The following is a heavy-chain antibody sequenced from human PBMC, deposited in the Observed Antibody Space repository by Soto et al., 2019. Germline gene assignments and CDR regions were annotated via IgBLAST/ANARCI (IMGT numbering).Heavy chain of an antibody. J-gene: IGHJ6*02. V-gene: IGHV3-33*01. CDR3: ARRKLSGSPSQYYFYYGLDV. CDR1: GFSFSDYG. CDR2: IWFDGSKK. D-gene: IGHD3-3*01. Sequence: GGSLSLSCTTSGFSFSDYGMHWVRQAPGKGLEWVALIWFDGSKKYYGDSVKGRFSISRDNSKNTLYLQMDGLRAEDTAVYYCARRKLSGSPSQYYFYYGLDVWGQGTTVTVSS.